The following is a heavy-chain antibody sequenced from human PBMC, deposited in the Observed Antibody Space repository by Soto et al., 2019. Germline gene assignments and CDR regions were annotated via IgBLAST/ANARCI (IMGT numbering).Heavy chain of an antibody. CDR3: AKASIAVAGYYFDY. J-gene: IGHJ4*02. CDR1: GDSVSSNTAS. D-gene: IGHD6-19*01. Sequence: SQTLSLTCAISGDSVSSNTASWNWIRQSPSRGLEWLGRTYFRSKWYNDYAVSVKSRITINPDTSKNQFSLQLNSVTPEDTAVYYCAKASIAVAGYYFDYWGQGTLVTVSS. CDR2: TYFRSKWYN. V-gene: IGHV6-1*01.